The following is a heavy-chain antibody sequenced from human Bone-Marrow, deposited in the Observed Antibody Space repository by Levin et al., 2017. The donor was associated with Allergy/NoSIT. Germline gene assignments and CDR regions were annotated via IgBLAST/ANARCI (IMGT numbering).Heavy chain of an antibody. CDR3: ARVLRGTAGSYYYYGMDV. D-gene: IGHD3-9*01. Sequence: SQTLSLTCTVSGGSVSSGSYYWSWIRQPPGKGLEWIGYIYYSGSTNYNPSLKSRVTISVDTSKNQFSLKLSSVTAADTAVYYCARVLRGTAGSYYYYGMDVWGQGTTVTVSS. CDR1: GGSVSSGSYY. J-gene: IGHJ6*02. CDR2: IYYSGST. V-gene: IGHV4-61*01.